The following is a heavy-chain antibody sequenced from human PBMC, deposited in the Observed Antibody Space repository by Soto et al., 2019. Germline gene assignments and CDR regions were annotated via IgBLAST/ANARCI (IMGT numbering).Heavy chain of an antibody. V-gene: IGHV4-4*02. D-gene: IGHD2-15*01. CDR1: GGSVRAPDW. CDR2: VHISGHS. Sequence: QVHLQESGPGLVAPSGTLSLTCTLSGGSVRAPDWWNWVRQSPDKGLEWIAEVHISGHSNYNPSLRSRVSVSIVSSKDPFYLNLNSVPVADSALYYCARVRRGCSANSCYFDPWGQGAQVTISS. J-gene: IGHJ5*01. CDR3: ARVRRGCSANSCYFDP.